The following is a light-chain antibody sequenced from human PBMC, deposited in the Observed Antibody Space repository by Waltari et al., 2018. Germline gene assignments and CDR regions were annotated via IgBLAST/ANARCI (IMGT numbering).Light chain of an antibody. CDR1: SGHSTFA. Sequence: QLVVTQSPSASAPLGASVKLTCTLTSGHSTFAIAWHQQQPGKCPLYLMSLNSVGSHSRGDGIPDRFSGSSSGAERYLTISSLESEDEADYYCETWDTAIHVFGGGTKLTVI. CDR3: ETWDTAIHV. J-gene: IGLJ3*02. V-gene: IGLV4-69*01. CDR2: LNSVGSH.